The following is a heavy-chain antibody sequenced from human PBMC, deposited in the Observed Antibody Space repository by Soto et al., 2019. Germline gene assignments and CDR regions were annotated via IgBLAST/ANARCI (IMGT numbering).Heavy chain of an antibody. CDR3: ARGSLSYCSSTSCYPYYGMDV. CDR1: GFTFSSYG. D-gene: IGHD2-2*01. V-gene: IGHV3-33*01. Sequence: GGSLRLSCAASGFTFSSYGMHWVRQAPGKGLEWVAVIWYDGSNKYYADSVKGRFTISRDNSKNALYLQMNSLRAEDTAVYYCARGSLSYCSSTSCYPYYGMDVWGQGTTVTVSS. CDR2: IWYDGSNK. J-gene: IGHJ6*02.